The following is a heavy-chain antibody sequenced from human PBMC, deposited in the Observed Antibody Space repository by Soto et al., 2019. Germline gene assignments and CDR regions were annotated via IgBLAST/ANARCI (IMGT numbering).Heavy chain of an antibody. CDR2: FYDGGST. CDR3: TRDSIKPQYGMDV. J-gene: IGHJ6*02. CDR1: GGSISTYY. V-gene: IGHV4-59*01. Sequence: TSETLSLTCTVSGGSISTYYWSWIRQPPGKGLEWIGYFYDGGSTNYNPSLKSRVTISVDTSKNQFSLKLTSVTAADTAVYYCTRDSIKPQYGMDVWGQGTTVTVSS.